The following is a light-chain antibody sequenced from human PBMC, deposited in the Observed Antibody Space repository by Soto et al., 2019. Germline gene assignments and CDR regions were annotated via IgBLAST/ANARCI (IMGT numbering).Light chain of an antibody. CDR3: MQATQYQPHT. CDR2: KVS. V-gene: IGKV2-24*01. J-gene: IGKJ2*01. Sequence: DVVLTQTPLYSPVTLGQPASISCRSSQSLLNRDGNTYLNWLHQRPGQPQRLLIYKVSNRFSGGPDIFSGSRAGTDCTLKISRVEAADVGIYYCMQATQYQPHTFGQGTKLEIK. CDR1: QSLLNRDGNTY.